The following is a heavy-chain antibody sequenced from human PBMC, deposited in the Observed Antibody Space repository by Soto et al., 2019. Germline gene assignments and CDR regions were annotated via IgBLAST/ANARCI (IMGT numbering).Heavy chain of an antibody. CDR2: IYWDDDK. V-gene: IGHV2-5*02. CDR1: GFSLTETGMG. Sequence: QITLKESGPTLVNPTQPLTLTCTFSGFSLTETGMGVGWIRQPPGKALEWLALIYWDDDKRYSPSLKRGLTISNDASKNQVVLTKTNVDAVDTATYYCAHRRSGYFDSWGQGTLVTVSS. J-gene: IGHJ4*02. CDR3: AHRRSGYFDS.